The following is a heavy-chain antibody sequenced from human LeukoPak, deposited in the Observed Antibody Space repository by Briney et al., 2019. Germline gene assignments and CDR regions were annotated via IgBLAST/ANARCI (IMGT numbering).Heavy chain of an antibody. CDR1: GYTFTNFD. V-gene: IGHV1-8*01. D-gene: IGHD6-19*01. CDR2: MNPNSGNT. J-gene: IGHJ6*03. CDR3: ARGPQWRGDYYYIDV. Sequence: SVKVSCKASGYTFTNFDINWVRQAAGQGLEWMGWMNPNSGNTSYAQKFQGRVTMTMNTSITTAYMEVSSLISEDTAVYYCARGPQWRGDYYYIDVWGRGTTVTSSS.